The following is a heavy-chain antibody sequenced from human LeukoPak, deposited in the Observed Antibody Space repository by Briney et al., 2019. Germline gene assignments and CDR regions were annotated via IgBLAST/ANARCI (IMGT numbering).Heavy chain of an antibody. CDR2: INPNSGGT. V-gene: IGHV1-2*02. Sequence: ASVKVSCKASGYTFTGYYMHWVRQAPGQGLEWIGWINPNSGGTNYAQKFQGRVTMTRDTSISTAYMELSRLRSDDTAVYYCARPSGSYQEFYNYWGQGTLVTVSS. J-gene: IGHJ4*02. D-gene: IGHD1-26*01. CDR3: ARPSGSYQEFYNY. CDR1: GYTFTGYY.